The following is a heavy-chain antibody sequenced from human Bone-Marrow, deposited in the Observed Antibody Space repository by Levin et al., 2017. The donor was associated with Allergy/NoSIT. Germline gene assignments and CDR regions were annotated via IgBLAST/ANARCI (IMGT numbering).Heavy chain of an antibody. Sequence: SQTLSLTCTVSGGSISSSSYYWGWIRQPPGKGLEWIGSIYYSGSTYYNPSLKSRVTISVDTSKNQFSLKLSSVTAADTAVYYCARHPGARGYSYGYGYDDYGMDVWGQGTTVTVSS. V-gene: IGHV4-39*01. J-gene: IGHJ6*02. CDR2: IYYSGST. CDR1: GGSISSSSYY. CDR3: ARHPGARGYSYGYGYDDYGMDV. D-gene: IGHD5-18*01.